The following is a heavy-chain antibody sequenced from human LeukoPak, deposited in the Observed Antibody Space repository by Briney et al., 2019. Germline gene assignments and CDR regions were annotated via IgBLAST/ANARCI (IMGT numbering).Heavy chain of an antibody. CDR2: INHSGRT. D-gene: IGHD5-12*01. CDR1: GGSFSGYY. V-gene: IGHV4-34*01. J-gene: IGHJ4*02. Sequence: SETLSLTCAVYGGSFSGYYWSWIRQPPGKGLEWIGEINHSGRTNYNPSLKSRVTISVDTSKNPFSLKLSSVTAADTAVYYCARGRDVDIVATPFLNWGQGTLVTVSS. CDR3: ARGRDVDIVATPFLN.